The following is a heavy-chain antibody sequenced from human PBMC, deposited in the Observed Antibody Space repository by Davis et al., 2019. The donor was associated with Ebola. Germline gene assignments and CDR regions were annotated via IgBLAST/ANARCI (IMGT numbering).Heavy chain of an antibody. CDR2: IRYDGSNK. CDR3: ARDQYRIAVAGGADY. J-gene: IGHJ4*02. D-gene: IGHD6-19*01. CDR1: GFTFSSYG. Sequence: PGGSLRLSCAASGFTFSSYGMHWVRQAPGKGLEWVAFIRYDGSNKYYADSVKGRFTISRDNSKNTLYLQMNSLRAEDTAVYYCARDQYRIAVAGGADYWGQGTLVTVSS. V-gene: IGHV3-30*02.